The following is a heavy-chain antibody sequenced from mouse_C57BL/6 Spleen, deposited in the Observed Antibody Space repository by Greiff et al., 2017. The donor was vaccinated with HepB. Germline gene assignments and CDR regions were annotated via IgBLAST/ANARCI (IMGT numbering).Heavy chain of an antibody. V-gene: IGHV1-69*01. J-gene: IGHJ2*01. D-gene: IGHD1-2*01. CDR3: ARGSLLRSYFDY. CDR1: GYTFTSYW. Sequence: QVQLKHPGAELVMPGASVKLSCKASGYTFTSYWMHWVKQRPGQGLEWIGEIDPSDSYTNYNQKFKGKSTLTVDKSSSTAYMQLSSLTSEDSAVYYCARGSLLRSYFDYWGQGTTLTVSS. CDR2: IDPSDSYT.